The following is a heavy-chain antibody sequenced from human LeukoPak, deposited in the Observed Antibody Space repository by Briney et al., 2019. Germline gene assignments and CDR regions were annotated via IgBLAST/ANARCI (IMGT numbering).Heavy chain of an antibody. J-gene: IGHJ6*03. CDR3: WGPDADTVTTDYYYYYMDV. Sequence: GGSLRLSCASSGFAFSSSTMNWVRQAPGKGLEWVSSISSSRSYIYYADSVKGRFTISRDNSKNTLYLQMNSLRAEDTAVYYCWGPDADTVTTDYYYYYMDVWGKGTTVTVSS. CDR2: ISSSRSYI. D-gene: IGHD4-11*01. V-gene: IGHV3-21*01. CDR1: GFAFSSST.